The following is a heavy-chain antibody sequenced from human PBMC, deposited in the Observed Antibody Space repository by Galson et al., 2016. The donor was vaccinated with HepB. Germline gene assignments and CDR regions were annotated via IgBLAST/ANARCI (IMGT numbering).Heavy chain of an antibody. J-gene: IGHJ4*02. D-gene: IGHD3-22*01. CDR1: GFTLPNSA. V-gene: IGHV1-58*01. Sequence: SVKVSCKASGFTLPNSAVQWVRQAGGQPLEWIGWIAVGSGNPHYPQKFQERLTITRDMSTSTAYMELSSLRSDDTAVYYCAAARGSRGYYEFDYWGQGTLVTAAS. CDR3: AAARGSRGYYEFDY. CDR2: IAVGSGNP.